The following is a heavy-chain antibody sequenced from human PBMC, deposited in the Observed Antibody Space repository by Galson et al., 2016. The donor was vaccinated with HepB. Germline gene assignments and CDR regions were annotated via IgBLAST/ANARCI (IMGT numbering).Heavy chain of an antibody. Sequence: SLRLSCAASGFIFSNHAMSWVRQAPGKGLEWVSGISGGSIGIYYAVPVRGRFTISRDNPKNTLYLQMNSLRVEDTGVYYCAKAAGRAADGLNFDSWGQGTRVSGSS. J-gene: IGHJ4*02. CDR3: AKAAGRAADGLNFDS. CDR1: GFIFSNHA. D-gene: IGHD6-13*01. V-gene: IGHV3-23*01. CDR2: ISGGSIGI.